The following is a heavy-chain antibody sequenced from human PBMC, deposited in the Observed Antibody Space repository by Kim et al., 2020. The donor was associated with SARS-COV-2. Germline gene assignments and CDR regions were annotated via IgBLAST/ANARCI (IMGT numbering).Heavy chain of an antibody. CDR3: ARITMIGGGAFDL. D-gene: IGHD3-22*01. J-gene: IGHJ3*01. V-gene: IGHV4-61*03. Sequence: YNPTHKSRITISEDTTKNHISLKLSSVTAADTAVYYCARITMIGGGAFDLWGQGTMVTVSS.